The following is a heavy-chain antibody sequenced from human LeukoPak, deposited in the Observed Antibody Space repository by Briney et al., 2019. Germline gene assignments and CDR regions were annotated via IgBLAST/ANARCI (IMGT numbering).Heavy chain of an antibody. CDR3: ARRRGSSSYRDY. V-gene: IGHV4-34*01. J-gene: IGHJ4*02. CDR1: GGSFSAYY. D-gene: IGHD3-3*01. Sequence: SETLSLTCAVYGGSFSAYYWSWIRQPPGKGLEWIGEINHSGTTNYNPSLKSRVTISLDTSKNQFSLKLSSVTAADTAVYYCARRRGSSSYRDYWGQGTQVIVSS. CDR2: INHSGTT.